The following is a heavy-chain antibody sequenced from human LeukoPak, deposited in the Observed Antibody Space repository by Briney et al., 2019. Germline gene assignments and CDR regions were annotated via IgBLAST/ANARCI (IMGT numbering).Heavy chain of an antibody. J-gene: IGHJ4*02. CDR1: GFTFGSYW. Sequence: GGSLRLSCAASGFTFGSYWMHWVRQAPGKGLVWVSHINTDGSRPTYGDSAKGRFTVSRDNANNTLFLQMNSLRVEDTAVYYCARGTAATAGIDYWGQGTLATVSS. CDR3: ARGTAATAGIDY. CDR2: INTDGSRP. V-gene: IGHV3-74*01. D-gene: IGHD6-13*01.